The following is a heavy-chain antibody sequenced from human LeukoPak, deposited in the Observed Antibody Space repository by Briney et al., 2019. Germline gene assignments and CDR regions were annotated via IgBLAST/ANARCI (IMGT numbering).Heavy chain of an antibody. CDR2: INPNSGGT. CDR1: GYTFTGYY. D-gene: IGHD3-9*01. V-gene: IGHV1-2*06. Sequence: ASVKVSCKASGYTFTGYYMHWVRQAPGQGLEWMGRINPNSGGTNYAQKFQGRVTMTRDTSISTAYMELSRLRSDDTAVYYCAKDNDILTGLKAPYPNWGQGTLVTVSS. CDR3: AKDNDILTGLKAPYPN. J-gene: IGHJ4*02.